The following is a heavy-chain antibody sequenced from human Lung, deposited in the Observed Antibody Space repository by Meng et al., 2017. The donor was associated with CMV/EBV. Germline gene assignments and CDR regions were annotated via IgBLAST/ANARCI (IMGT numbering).Heavy chain of an antibody. J-gene: IGHJ4*02. CDR1: GYSISSGYY. CDR3: AILLWGTSVPTGTP. V-gene: IGHV4-38-2*02. CDR2: IYRGGTT. Sequence: SXTLSLXCTVSGYSISSGYYWGWIRQPPGKGLEWIGTIYRGGTTYYNSPLKSRVTILVDTSKNQFSLKMSSVTAAYTAVYYCAILLWGTSVPTGTPWGQGTXVTVSS. D-gene: IGHD4-17*01.